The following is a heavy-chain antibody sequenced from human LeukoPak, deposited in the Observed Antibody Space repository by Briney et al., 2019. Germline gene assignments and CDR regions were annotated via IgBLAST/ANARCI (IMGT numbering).Heavy chain of an antibody. CDR2: IIPILGIA. J-gene: IGHJ4*02. CDR3: ARVGIAARTPFDY. V-gene: IGHV1-69*04. D-gene: IGHD6-6*01. CDR1: VCTFSSYG. Sequence: ASVKVSFKCSVCTFSSYGISWVRQAPGQGLGWVGRIIPILGIANYAQKFQGRVTITADKSTSTAYMELSSLRSEHTAVYYCARVGIAARTPFDYWGQGTLVTVSS.